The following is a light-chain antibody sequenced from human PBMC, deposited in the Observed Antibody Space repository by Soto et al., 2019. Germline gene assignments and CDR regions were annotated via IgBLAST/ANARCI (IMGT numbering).Light chain of an antibody. CDR1: SSNIGSNY. CDR3: CSYTYTYT. Sequence: QSVLTQPPSASGTPGQRVNISCSGSSSNIGSNYVYWYRQFPGTAPKLLIQRNNQRPSGVPARFSGSKSGNTASLTISGLQAEDEADYYCCSYTYTYTFGGGTQLTVL. J-gene: IGLJ2*01. V-gene: IGLV1-47*01. CDR2: RNN.